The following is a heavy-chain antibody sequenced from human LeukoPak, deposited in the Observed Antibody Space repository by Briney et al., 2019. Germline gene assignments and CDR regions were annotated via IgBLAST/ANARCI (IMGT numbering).Heavy chain of an antibody. D-gene: IGHD3-10*01. Sequence: GGSLRLSCAASGFTFSSYSMNWVRQAPGKGLEWVSSISSSSSYIYYADSVKGRFTISRDNAKNSLYLQMNSLRAEDTAVYYCVRGSGSYSSLDAFDIWGQGTMVTVSS. CDR3: VRGSGSYSSLDAFDI. CDR1: GFTFSSYS. J-gene: IGHJ3*02. V-gene: IGHV3-21*01. CDR2: ISSSSSYI.